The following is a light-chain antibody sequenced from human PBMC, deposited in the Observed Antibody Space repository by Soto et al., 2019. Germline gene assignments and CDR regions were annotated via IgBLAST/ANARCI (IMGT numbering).Light chain of an antibody. CDR3: QQYGSSPPVT. CDR2: DAS. J-gene: IGKJ4*01. Sequence: VFTQSPGTLSLSPGERATLSCRASQTVRNNYLAWYQQKPGQAPRLLIYDASSRATGIPDRFSGGGSGTDFTLTISRLEPEDFAVYYCQQYGSSPPVTFGGGTKVDIK. CDR1: QTVRNNY. V-gene: IGKV3-20*01.